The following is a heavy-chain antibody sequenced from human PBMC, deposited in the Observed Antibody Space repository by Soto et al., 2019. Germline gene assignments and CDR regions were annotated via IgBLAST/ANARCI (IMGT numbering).Heavy chain of an antibody. V-gene: IGHV4-39*01. Sequence: SETLSLTCAVSGGSISGSYYYWAWLRQSPGKGPEWIGSVFYTGFTSYNPSLESRVSVSVGTSKSQFSLKLSAVTAADTAVYYCATSQKGYNWNYFDHWGQGALVTVSS. CDR3: ATSQKGYNWNYFDH. D-gene: IGHD1-20*01. CDR2: VFYTGFT. J-gene: IGHJ4*02. CDR1: GGSISGSYYY.